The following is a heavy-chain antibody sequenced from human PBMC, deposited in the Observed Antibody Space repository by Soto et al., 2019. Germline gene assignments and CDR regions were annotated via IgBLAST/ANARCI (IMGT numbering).Heavy chain of an antibody. J-gene: IGHJ2*01. CDR1: GGSISSSNW. CDR3: AGEGLMVGEKVGYFDL. Sequence: QVQLQESGPGLVKPSGTLSLTCAVSGGSISSSNWWSWVRQPPGKGLEWIGEIYHSGSTNYNPSLKSRFTIAVDKSNTQFSLKLSSVTAADTAVYYCAGEGLMVGEKVGYFDLWGRGSLVTVSS. D-gene: IGHD3-10*01. CDR2: IYHSGST. V-gene: IGHV4-4*02.